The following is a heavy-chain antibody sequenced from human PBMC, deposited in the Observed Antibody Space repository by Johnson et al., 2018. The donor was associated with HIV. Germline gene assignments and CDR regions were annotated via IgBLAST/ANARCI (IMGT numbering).Heavy chain of an antibody. D-gene: IGHD1-14*01. CDR1: GFTFSSYW. J-gene: IGHJ3*02. CDR2: IKHDGSEK. Sequence: VQPVESGGGVVQPGGSLRLSCAASGFTFSSYWMSWVRQAPGKGLEWVANIKHDGSEKYYVDSVKGRFTISRDNAKNSLYMHMNSLRAEDTAVYYCARAFGSAFDIWGQGTMVTVSS. CDR3: ARAFGSAFDI. V-gene: IGHV3-7*05.